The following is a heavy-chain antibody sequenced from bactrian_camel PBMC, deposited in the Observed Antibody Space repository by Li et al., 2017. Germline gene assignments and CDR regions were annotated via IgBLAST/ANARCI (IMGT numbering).Heavy chain of an antibody. D-gene: IGHD1*01. J-gene: IGHJ4*01. CDR1: GFIFGDYT. Sequence: DVQLVESGGGSVQPGGSLRVSCVGTGFIFGDYTITWVRQAPGKGLEWVSDINSSGRSTNYVDSVKGRFTISRDNAKNTLYLQLNSLKTEDTAMYYCAKDVLENRGSAAPTRSAHWGQGTQVTVS. CDR3: AKDVLENRGSAAPTRSAH. CDR2: INSSGRST. V-gene: IGHV3-1*01.